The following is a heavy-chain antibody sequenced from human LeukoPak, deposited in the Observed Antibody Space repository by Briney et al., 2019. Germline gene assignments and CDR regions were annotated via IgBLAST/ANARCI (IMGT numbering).Heavy chain of an antibody. CDR1: EFTFEDYA. D-gene: IGHD2-2*01. Sequence: PGGSLRLSCVASEFTFEDYAMPWVRQVPGKGLEWVSLVSGDGYTTYYADSVKGRFTISRDNSKNSLYLQMNSLRAEDTALYYCAKEVVEVIPTAVGGELYFYYYGMDVWGQGTTVIVSS. CDR2: VSGDGYTT. V-gene: IGHV3-43*02. CDR3: AKEVVEVIPTAVGGELYFYYYGMDV. J-gene: IGHJ6*02.